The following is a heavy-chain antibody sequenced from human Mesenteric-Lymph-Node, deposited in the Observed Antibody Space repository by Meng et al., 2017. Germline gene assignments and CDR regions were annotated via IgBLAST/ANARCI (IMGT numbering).Heavy chain of an antibody. CDR3: ARHQNGGTYPLDY. Sequence: HVQLPEAGPGLVKPSETLSLTCAVSGGSISTYYWSWIRQPPGKGLEWIGNNYYSGSTNYNPSLASRVTISVDSSKNQFSLKLSSVTAADTAVYYCARHQNGGTYPLDYWGQGTLVTVSS. CDR2: NYYSGST. V-gene: IGHV4-59*08. CDR1: GGSISTYY. J-gene: IGHJ4*02. D-gene: IGHD3-16*02.